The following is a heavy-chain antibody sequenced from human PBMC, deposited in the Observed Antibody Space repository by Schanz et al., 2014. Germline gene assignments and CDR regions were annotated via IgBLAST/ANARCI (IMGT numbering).Heavy chain of an antibody. Sequence: QVQLVESGGGVVQPGRSLRLSCAASGFTFSKYGMHWVRQAPGKGLEWVAVIWYDGSNKEYADSVKGRFTVSRDNSKNTVYLQMNSLRAEDTVGYYCAKDVSASRYGMDVWGLGTTVIVSS. CDR2: IWYDGSNK. D-gene: IGHD2-2*01. J-gene: IGHJ6*02. V-gene: IGHV3-33*06. CDR1: GFTFSKYG. CDR3: AKDVSASRYGMDV.